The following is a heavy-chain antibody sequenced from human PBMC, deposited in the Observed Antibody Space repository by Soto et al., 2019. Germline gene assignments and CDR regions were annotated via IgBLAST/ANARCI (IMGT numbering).Heavy chain of an antibody. D-gene: IGHD4-17*01. Sequence: QVQLQESGPGLVKPSETLSLTCTVSGGSISSYYWSWIRQPPGKGLEWIGYIYYSGSTNYNPSLRSRFTISVDTSKNQFSLRLSSVTAADTAVYYCARHYLGTVTRTIFSAFDIWGQGTMVTVSS. CDR3: ARHYLGTVTRTIFSAFDI. V-gene: IGHV4-59*08. CDR1: GGSISSYY. J-gene: IGHJ3*02. CDR2: IYYSGST.